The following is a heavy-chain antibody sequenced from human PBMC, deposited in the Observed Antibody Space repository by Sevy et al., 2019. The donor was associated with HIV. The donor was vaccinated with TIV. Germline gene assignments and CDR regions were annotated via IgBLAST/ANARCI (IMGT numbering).Heavy chain of an antibody. V-gene: IGHV1-3*01. Sequence: ASAKVACKASGYTFTSYAMHWVRQAPGQRLEWMGWINAGNGNTKYSQKFQGRVTITRDTSASTAYMELSSLRSEDTAVYYCARDVLDSSSWYNDYWGQGTLVTVSS. CDR2: INAGNGNT. CDR1: GYTFTSYA. D-gene: IGHD6-13*01. J-gene: IGHJ4*02. CDR3: ARDVLDSSSWYNDY.